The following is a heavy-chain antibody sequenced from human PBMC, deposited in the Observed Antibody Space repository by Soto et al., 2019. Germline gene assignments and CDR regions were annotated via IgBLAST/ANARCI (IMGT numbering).Heavy chain of an antibody. Sequence: PSETLSLTCAVYGGSFSGYYWSWIRQPPGKGLEWIGEINHSGSTNYNPSLKSRVTISVDTSKNQFSLKLSSVTAADTAVYYCARRAADILTGFLRYWGQGTLVTFSS. V-gene: IGHV4-34*01. CDR2: INHSGST. D-gene: IGHD3-9*01. CDR3: ARRAADILTGFLRY. CDR1: GGSFSGYY. J-gene: IGHJ4*02.